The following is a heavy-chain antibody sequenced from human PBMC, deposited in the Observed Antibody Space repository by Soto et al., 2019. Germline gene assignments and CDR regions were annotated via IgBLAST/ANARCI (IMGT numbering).Heavy chain of an antibody. D-gene: IGHD6-19*01. Sequence: GGSLRLSCAASGFTFSSYSMNWVRQAPGKEKEWVSYISGSGSTTHYADSVKGRFTISRDNAKNSLYLQMSSLRAEDTAVYYCARAPGIPVVIYYYYMDVWGKGTTVTVSS. J-gene: IGHJ6*03. CDR3: ARAPGIPVVIYYYYMDV. V-gene: IGHV3-48*01. CDR2: ISGSGSTT. CDR1: GFTFSSYS.